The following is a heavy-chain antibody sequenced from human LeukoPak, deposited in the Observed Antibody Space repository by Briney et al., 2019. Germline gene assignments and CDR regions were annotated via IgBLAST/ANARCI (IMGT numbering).Heavy chain of an antibody. Sequence: SVKVSCKASGGTFSSYAISWVRQAPGQGLEWMGRIIPTLGIAKYAQKFQGRVTITADKSTSTAYMELSSLRFEDTAVYYCARGYGGATPFDYWGQGTLVTVSS. CDR2: IIPTLGIA. CDR3: ARGYGGATPFDY. CDR1: GGTFSSYA. D-gene: IGHD1-26*01. J-gene: IGHJ4*02. V-gene: IGHV1-69*04.